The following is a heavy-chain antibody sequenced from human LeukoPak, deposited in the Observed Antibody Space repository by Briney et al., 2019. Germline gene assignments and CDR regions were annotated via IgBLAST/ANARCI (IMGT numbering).Heavy chain of an antibody. Sequence: PGRSLRLSCAASGFIFSNYGMHWVRQAPGKGLEWVALTSHDGSNEYYADSVKGQFTISRDNSKNTLYLQMNSLRAEDTAVFYCAKDPLARGLTVPDHWGQGTLVTVSS. V-gene: IGHV3-30*18. CDR3: AKDPLARGLTVPDH. CDR2: TSHDGSNE. J-gene: IGHJ5*02. D-gene: IGHD3-10*01. CDR1: GFIFSNYG.